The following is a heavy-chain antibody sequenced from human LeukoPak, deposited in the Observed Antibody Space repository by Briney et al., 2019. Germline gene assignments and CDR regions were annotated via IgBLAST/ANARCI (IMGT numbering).Heavy chain of an antibody. D-gene: IGHD3-16*01. V-gene: IGHV1-46*01. CDR2: INPSGGST. CDR3: ARGKYYDYVWGSLFY. Sequence: ASVKVSCKASGYTFTSYYMHWVRQAPGQGLEWMGIINPSGGSTSYAQKFQGRVTMTRDTSISTAYMELSRLRSDDTAVYYCARGKYYDYVWGSLFYWGQGTLVTVSS. CDR1: GYTFTSYY. J-gene: IGHJ4*02.